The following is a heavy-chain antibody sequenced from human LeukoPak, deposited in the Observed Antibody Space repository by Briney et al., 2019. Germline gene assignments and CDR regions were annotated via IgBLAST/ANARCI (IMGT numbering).Heavy chain of an antibody. CDR2: ISYDGSNK. Sequence: GGSLRLSCAASGFTFSSYGMHWVRQAPGRGLEWVAVISYDGSNKYYADSVKGRFTISRDNSKNTLYLQMNSLRAEDTAVYYCAKDSGYDGGAFDYWGQGTLVTVSS. V-gene: IGHV3-30*18. J-gene: IGHJ4*02. CDR3: AKDSGYDGGAFDY. D-gene: IGHD5-12*01. CDR1: GFTFSSYG.